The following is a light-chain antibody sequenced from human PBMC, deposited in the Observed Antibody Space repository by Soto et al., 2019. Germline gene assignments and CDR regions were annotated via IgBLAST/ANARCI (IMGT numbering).Light chain of an antibody. J-gene: IGLJ1*01. CDR1: SSDVGSYNY. CDR3: SSYTSSSTNV. V-gene: IGLV2-14*01. CDR2: DVS. Sequence: QSVLTQPASVSGSPGQSITISCTGTSSDVGSYNYVSWYQQHPGKAPKLMIYDVSNRPSGVSNRFSGSKSGNTASLTISGLPAEDEADYYCSSYTSSSTNVFGTGTKLTVL.